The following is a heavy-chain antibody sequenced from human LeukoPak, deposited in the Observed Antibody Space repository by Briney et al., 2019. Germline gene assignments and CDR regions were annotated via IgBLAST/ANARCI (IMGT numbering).Heavy chain of an antibody. V-gene: IGHV1-2*02. J-gene: IGHJ4*02. CDR1: GYTFTGYY. CDR3: ATTKQRQLDRFEY. CDR2: INPSSGGT. Sequence: ASVRVSCKASGYTFTGYYMHWVRQAPGQGLEWMGWINPSSGGTHYARNFQGRVTMTRDTSITTAYMEVSSLTSDDTAMYFCATTKQRQLDRFEYWGQGTLVTVSS. D-gene: IGHD6-19*01.